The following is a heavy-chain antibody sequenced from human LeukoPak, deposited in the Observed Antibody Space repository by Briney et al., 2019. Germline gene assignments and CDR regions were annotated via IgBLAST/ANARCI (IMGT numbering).Heavy chain of an antibody. CDR1: GFTFSSYA. D-gene: IGHD6-13*01. J-gene: IGHJ4*02. Sequence: GGSLRLSCAASGFTFSSYAMSWVRQAPGKGLEWVANIKQDGSEKYYVDSVKGRFTISRDNAKNSLYLQMNSLRAEDTAVYYCAKDIGSSSCEFDYWGQGTLVTVSS. CDR3: AKDIGSSSCEFDY. V-gene: IGHV3-7*03. CDR2: IKQDGSEK.